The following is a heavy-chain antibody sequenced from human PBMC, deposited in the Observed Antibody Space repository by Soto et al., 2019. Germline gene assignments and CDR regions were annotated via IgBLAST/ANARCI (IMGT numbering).Heavy chain of an antibody. D-gene: IGHD3-10*01. J-gene: IGHJ4*02. CDR1: GGSISSSSYY. CDR2: IYYSGST. V-gene: IGHV4-39*01. Sequence: QLQLQESGPGLVKPSETLSLTCTVSGGSISSSSYYWGWIRQPPGKGLEWIGSIYYSGSTYYNPSLKSRVTISVDTSKNQFSLKLSSVTAADTAVYYCARRTGELHSPFTYWGQGTLVTVSS. CDR3: ARRTGELHSPFTY.